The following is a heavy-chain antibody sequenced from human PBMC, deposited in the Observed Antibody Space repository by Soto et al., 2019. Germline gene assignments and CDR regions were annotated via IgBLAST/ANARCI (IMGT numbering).Heavy chain of an antibody. Sequence: PGGSLRLSCAASGFTFSSYSMNWVRQAPGKGLEWVSSISSSSSYIYYADTVKGRFTISRDNAKNSLYLQMNSLRAEETAVYYCARDYGDYSTPSFDYWGQGTLVTVSS. CDR2: ISSSSSYI. J-gene: IGHJ4*02. V-gene: IGHV3-21*01. CDR3: ARDYGDYSTPSFDY. D-gene: IGHD4-17*01. CDR1: GFTFSSYS.